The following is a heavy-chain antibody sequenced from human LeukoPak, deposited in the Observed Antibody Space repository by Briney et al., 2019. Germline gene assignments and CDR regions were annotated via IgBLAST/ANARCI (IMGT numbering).Heavy chain of an antibody. J-gene: IGHJ1*01. CDR3: AREVFKSSPQYDSQ. CDR2: IYSAKTP. V-gene: IGHV4-4*08. CDR1: GASISRSY. Sequence: PSETLSLTCTVSGASISRSYWSWIRQFPGKELQWIGYIYSAKTPIYNPSLNSRATISADKSNNRVPLDLTSATAADTAVYFCAREVFKSSPQYDSQWGEGTLVTVTS. D-gene: IGHD3-22*01.